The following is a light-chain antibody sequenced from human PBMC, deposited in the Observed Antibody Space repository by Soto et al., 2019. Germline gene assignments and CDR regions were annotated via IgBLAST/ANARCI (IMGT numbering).Light chain of an antibody. Sequence: EIVLTQSPATLSLSPGERATLSCRASQNISSFLGWYQQRPGQAPRRLIYDASSRATDIPARFSGSGSGTDFTLAISSLEPEDFALYYCQHHNNWLWTFGQGTKLEIK. CDR2: DAS. CDR3: QHHNNWLWT. J-gene: IGKJ1*01. CDR1: QNISSF. V-gene: IGKV3-11*01.